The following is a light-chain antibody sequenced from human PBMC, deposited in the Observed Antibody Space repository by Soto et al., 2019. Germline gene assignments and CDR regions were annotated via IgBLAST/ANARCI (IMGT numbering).Light chain of an antibody. J-gene: IGKJ2*01. CDR2: WAS. Sequence: DIVMTQSPDSLAVSLGERATINCKSSQSVLYSSNNKNYLAWYQQKPGQPPKLLIYWASTRESGVPDRFSGSGSGTDFTLTISSPQAEDVAVYYCQQYYGTPLTFGQGTKLEIK. CDR1: QSVLYSSNNKNY. CDR3: QQYYGTPLT. V-gene: IGKV4-1*01.